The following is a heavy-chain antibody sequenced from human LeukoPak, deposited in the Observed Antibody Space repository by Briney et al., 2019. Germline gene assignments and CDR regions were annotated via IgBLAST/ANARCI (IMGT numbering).Heavy chain of an antibody. CDR2: LSSSGSAF. Sequence: PGGSLRLSCEDSGFTFRSYEMNWVRQAPGKGLEWIAYLSSSGSAFSYADSVKGRFTIARDNAKNSVYLEMNSLRADDTAVYYCAKFNDYSNYAGFDYWGQGTLVTVSS. J-gene: IGHJ4*02. V-gene: IGHV3-48*03. D-gene: IGHD4-11*01. CDR1: GFTFRSYE. CDR3: AKFNDYSNYAGFDY.